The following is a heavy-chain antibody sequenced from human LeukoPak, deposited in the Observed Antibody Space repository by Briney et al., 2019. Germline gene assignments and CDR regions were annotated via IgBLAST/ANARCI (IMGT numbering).Heavy chain of an antibody. CDR2: IYHSGST. Sequence: SETLSLTCTVSSYSISSGYYWGWIRQPPGKGLEWIGSIYHSGSTYYNPSLKSRVTISVDTSKNQFSLKLSSVTAADTAVYYCARVGPVITIFGANNYFDYWGQGTLVTVSS. J-gene: IGHJ4*02. CDR1: SYSISSGYY. CDR3: ARVGPVITIFGANNYFDY. V-gene: IGHV4-38-2*02. D-gene: IGHD3-3*01.